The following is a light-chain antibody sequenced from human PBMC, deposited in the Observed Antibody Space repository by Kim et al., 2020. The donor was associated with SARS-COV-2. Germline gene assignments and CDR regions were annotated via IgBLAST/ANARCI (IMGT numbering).Light chain of an antibody. CDR1: QDIRND. CDR3: LQHSTYPIT. CDR2: GAS. J-gene: IGKJ5*01. Sequence: ASVGDRVTITCRASQDIRNDLGWYQQNPGRAPKRLIYGASSLQSGVPSRFSCSGSGTEFTLTISSVQPEDFATYFCLQHSTYPITFGQGTRLEIK. V-gene: IGKV1-17*01.